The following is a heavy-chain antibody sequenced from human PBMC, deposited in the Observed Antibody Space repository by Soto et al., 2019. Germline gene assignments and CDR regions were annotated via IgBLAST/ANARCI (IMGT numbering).Heavy chain of an antibody. J-gene: IGHJ6*02. CDR1: GDSVSSNSAA. CDR3: ARDGSVCSSTSCYPLGMDV. D-gene: IGHD2-2*01. Sequence: PSQTLSLTFAISGDSVSSNSAAWNWIRQSPSRGLEWLGRTYYRSKWYNDYAVSVKSRITINPDTSKNQFSLQLNSVTPEDTAVYYCARDGSVCSSTSCYPLGMDVWGQGTTVTVSS. CDR2: TYYRSKWYN. V-gene: IGHV6-1*01.